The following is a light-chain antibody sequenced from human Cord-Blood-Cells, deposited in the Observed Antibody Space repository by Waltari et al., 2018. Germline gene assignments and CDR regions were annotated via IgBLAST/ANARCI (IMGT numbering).Light chain of an antibody. V-gene: IGLV2-11*01. CDR2: DVS. CDR1: SSDVGGYNY. Sequence: QSALTQPHSVSGSPGQSVTISCTGTSSDVGGYNYVSWYQQHPGKAPNLMIYDVSKRPSGVPDRFSGSKSGNTASLTISGLQAEDEADYYCCSYAGSYTKVFGGGTKLTVL. CDR3: CSYAGSYTKV. J-gene: IGLJ3*02.